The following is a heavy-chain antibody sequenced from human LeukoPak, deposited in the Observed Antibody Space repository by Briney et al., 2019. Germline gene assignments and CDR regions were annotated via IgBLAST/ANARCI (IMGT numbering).Heavy chain of an antibody. CDR1: GGGSISSYY. V-gene: IGHV4-59*08. CDR3: ARHGHCSGGSCYSYNWFDP. D-gene: IGHD2-15*01. J-gene: IGHJ5*02. Sequence: SETLSLTCTVSGGGSISSYYWSWIRQPPGKGLEWIAYIYYSRSTKYNPSLKSRVTISVDTSKNQFSLKLSSVTAADTAVYYCARHGHCSGGSCYSYNWFDPWGQGTLVTVSS. CDR2: IYYSRST.